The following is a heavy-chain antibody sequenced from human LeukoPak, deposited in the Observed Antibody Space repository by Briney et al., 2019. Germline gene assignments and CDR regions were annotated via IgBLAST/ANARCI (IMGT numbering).Heavy chain of an antibody. V-gene: IGHV3-20*04. CDR2: INWNGGST. Sequence: VGSLRLSCAASGFTFDDYGMSWVRQAPGKGLEWVSGINWNGGSTGYADSVKGRFTISRDNAKNSLYLQMNSLRAEDTALYYCARTSYYYYYMDVWGKGTTVTVSS. J-gene: IGHJ6*03. CDR3: ARTSYYYYYMDV. CDR1: GFTFDDYG.